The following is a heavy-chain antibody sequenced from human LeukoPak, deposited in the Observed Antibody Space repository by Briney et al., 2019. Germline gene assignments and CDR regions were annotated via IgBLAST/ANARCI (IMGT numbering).Heavy chain of an antibody. CDR1: GGSISSSNSY. CDR3: ARKPMFYDSGRHWYYFDE. V-gene: IGHV4-39*01. Sequence: SETLSLTCSVSGGSISSSNSYWGWIRQPPGKGLEWIASIYYSGSTYYNPSLKSRVTISVDTSKNQFSLELSSVSAADTAVYFCARKPMFYDSGRHWYYFDEWGQGTLVTVSS. CDR2: IYYSGST. J-gene: IGHJ4*02. D-gene: IGHD3-10*01.